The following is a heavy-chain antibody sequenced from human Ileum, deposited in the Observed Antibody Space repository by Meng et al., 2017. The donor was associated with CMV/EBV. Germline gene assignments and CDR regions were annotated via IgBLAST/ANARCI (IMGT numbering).Heavy chain of an antibody. V-gene: IGHV3-72*01. Sequence: GGSLRLSCAASGFSFSDHYIDWVRQAPGKGLEWVGRTGNKADSYTTEYAASVKGRFTISRDDSKNSLHLQMNSLKTEDTAVYYCTRGYSGVAIYAFDIWGQGKRVNGSS. CDR3: TRGYSGVAIYAFDI. CDR1: GFSFSDHY. CDR2: TGNKADSYTT. D-gene: IGHD1-26*01. J-gene: IGHJ3*02.